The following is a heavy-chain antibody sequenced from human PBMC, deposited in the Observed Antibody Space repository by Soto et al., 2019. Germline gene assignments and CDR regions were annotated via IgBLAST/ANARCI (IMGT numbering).Heavy chain of an antibody. CDR1: GYTFTSYG. CDR3: ARDRRRGARGGEVDH. Sequence: GASVKVSCKASGYTFTSYGISWVRQAPGQGLEWMGWISAYNGNTNYAQKLQGRVTMITDTAXNTAYMELRSLRPDDTAVYYCARDRRRGARGGEVDHWGQGTLVTVSS. V-gene: IGHV1-18*01. J-gene: IGHJ4*02. CDR2: ISAYNGNT. D-gene: IGHD3-10*01.